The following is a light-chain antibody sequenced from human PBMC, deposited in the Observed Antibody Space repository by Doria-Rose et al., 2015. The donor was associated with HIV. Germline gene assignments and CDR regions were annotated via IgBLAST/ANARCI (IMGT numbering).Light chain of an antibody. J-gene: IGKJ1*01. V-gene: IGKV3-20*01. CDR3: HQYGTSWT. Sequence: TQSPGTLSLSPGERATLSCRASQSFSSTYLAWYQQKPGQAPSLLIYDGSTRATGIPDRFSASGSGTDFTRTINRLEPEDFALYYCHQYGTSWTFGQGIKVEI. CDR2: DGS. CDR1: QSFSSTY.